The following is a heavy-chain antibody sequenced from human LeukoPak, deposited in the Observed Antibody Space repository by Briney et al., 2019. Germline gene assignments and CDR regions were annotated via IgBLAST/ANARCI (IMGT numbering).Heavy chain of an antibody. CDR2: VYYSGST. Sequence: SETLSLTCTVSGGSISSSSYYWGWIRQPPGKGLEWIGYVYYSGSTNYNPSLKSRVTISLDTSKNQFSLKLTSVTAADTAVYYCARSPSGYRFDYWGQGTLVTVSS. D-gene: IGHD3-22*01. V-gene: IGHV4-61*05. CDR1: GGSISSSSYY. CDR3: ARSPSGYRFDY. J-gene: IGHJ4*02.